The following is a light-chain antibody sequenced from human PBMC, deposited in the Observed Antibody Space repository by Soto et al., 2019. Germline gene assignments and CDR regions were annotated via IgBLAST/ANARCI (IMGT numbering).Light chain of an antibody. J-gene: IGKJ2*01. Sequence: DIPMTQSPSSLSASVGDRVTITCRASQSINIYLGWYQQKPGKAPNLLIYAASSLQSGVPSRFSGSGSGTDFTLTISSLQPEDLAIYYCQQSYSTPYTFGQGTKLEIK. CDR2: AAS. CDR1: QSINIY. CDR3: QQSYSTPYT. V-gene: IGKV1-39*01.